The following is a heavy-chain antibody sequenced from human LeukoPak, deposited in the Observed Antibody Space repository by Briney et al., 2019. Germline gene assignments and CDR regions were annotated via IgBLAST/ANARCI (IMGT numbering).Heavy chain of an antibody. D-gene: IGHD1-26*01. CDR1: GGSISSYY. V-gene: IGHV4-59*01. Sequence: PSETLSLTCTVSGGSISSYYWSWIRQPPGKGLQWIGYIDHSGYTNYNRSLKSRVTISVDTSKNQFSLKLSSVTAADTAVYYCARVSGSYYPGWFDPWGQGTLVTVSS. CDR2: IDHSGYT. J-gene: IGHJ5*02. CDR3: ARVSGSYYPGWFDP.